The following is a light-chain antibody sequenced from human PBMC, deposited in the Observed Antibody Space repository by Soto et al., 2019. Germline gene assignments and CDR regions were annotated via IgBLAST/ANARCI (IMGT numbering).Light chain of an antibody. CDR2: GIS. J-gene: IGKJ4*01. V-gene: IGKV3-15*01. CDR1: QSLATN. CDR3: QQYLDWPLT. Sequence: EIVMTQSPVTLSVSPGXRVTLSCRASQSLATNLAWYQQKPGQTPRLVIYGISARASGIPGRFSGSGFGTDFTLTISSLQPEDSAVYYCQQYLDWPLTFGGGTKVEI.